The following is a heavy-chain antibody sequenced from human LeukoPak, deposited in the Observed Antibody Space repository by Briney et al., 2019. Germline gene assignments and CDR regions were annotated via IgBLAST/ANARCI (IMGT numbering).Heavy chain of an antibody. D-gene: IGHD3-16*01. CDR1: GGSISSYY. Sequence: PSETLSLTCTVSGGSISSYYWSWIRQPPGKGLEWIGYIYYSGSTNYNPSLKSRVTISVDTSKNQFSLKLSSVTAADTAVYYCARVDLFLGLTAYFDYWGQGTLVTVSS. J-gene: IGHJ4*02. CDR3: ARVDLFLGLTAYFDY. CDR2: IYYSGST. V-gene: IGHV4-59*08.